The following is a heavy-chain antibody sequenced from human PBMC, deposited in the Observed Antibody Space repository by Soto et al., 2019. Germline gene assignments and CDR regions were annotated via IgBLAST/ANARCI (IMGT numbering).Heavy chain of an antibody. CDR3: ARTDTVGYYPN. CDR1: GACSFSIYH. Sequence: SKTLSLIRAAYGACSFSIYHWAWIRQSPGRGLEWIASIYHTGTTYYTPSLRSRVTISVDTSKNQFSLRLSSVTAADSAVYYCARTDTVGYYPNLGQGNMVTVSS. J-gene: IGHJ4*02. D-gene: IGHD3-3*01. CDR2: IYHTGTT. V-gene: IGHV4-38-2*01.